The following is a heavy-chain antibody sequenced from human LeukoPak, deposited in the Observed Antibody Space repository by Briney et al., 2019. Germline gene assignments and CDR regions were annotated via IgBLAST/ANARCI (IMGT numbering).Heavy chain of an antibody. D-gene: IGHD6-6*01. CDR3: AKDARGYSSSFGYFDY. CDR1: GFTFDDYA. V-gene: IGHV3-9*01. J-gene: IGHJ4*02. Sequence: PGRSLRLSCAASGFTFDDYAMHWVRQAPGKGLEWVSGISWNSGSIGYADSVKGRFTISRDNAKNSLYLQMNSLRTEDTALNYCAKDARGYSSSFGYFDYWGQGTLVTVSS. CDR2: ISWNSGSI.